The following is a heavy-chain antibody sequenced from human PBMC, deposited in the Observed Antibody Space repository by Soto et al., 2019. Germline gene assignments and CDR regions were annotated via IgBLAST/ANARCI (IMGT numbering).Heavy chain of an antibody. Sequence: SETLSLTCTVSGGSISSYYWSWIRQPPGKGLEWIGYVSSTGSTNYNPSLKSRVILSLDTSKSEVSLSLTSVTAADAAVYFCARFSPPRKSYDSNPGWFDPWGQGIMVTVSS. CDR3: ARFSPPRKSYDSNPGWFDP. V-gene: IGHV4-59*01. CDR1: GGSISSYY. J-gene: IGHJ5*02. D-gene: IGHD3-22*01. CDR2: VSSTGST.